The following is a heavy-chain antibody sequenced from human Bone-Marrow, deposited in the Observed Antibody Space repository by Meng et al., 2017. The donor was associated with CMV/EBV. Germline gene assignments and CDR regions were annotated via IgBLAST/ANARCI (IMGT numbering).Heavy chain of an antibody. CDR1: GYTFASYY. V-gene: IGHV1-46*01. D-gene: IGHD1-26*01. CDR3: ARDQVIWGATPALDYYYGMDV. J-gene: IGHJ6*01. CDR2: INPSGGST. Sequence: ASVKVSCKASGYTFASYYMHWVRQAPGQGLEWMGIINPSGGSTSYAQKFQGRVTMTRDTSTSTVYMELSSLRSDDTAVYYCARDQVIWGATPALDYYYGMDVWGQGTTVTVSS.